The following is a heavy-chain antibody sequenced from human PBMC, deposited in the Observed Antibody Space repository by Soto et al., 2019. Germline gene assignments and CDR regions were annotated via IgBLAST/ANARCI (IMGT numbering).Heavy chain of an antibody. CDR3: AKGGYFEF. CDR2: ISGSGDTI. D-gene: IGHD6-13*01. V-gene: IGHV3-23*01. J-gene: IGHJ4*02. CDR1: GFTFSSYA. Sequence: GGSLRLSCAASGFTFSSYAMTWVRQGPGKGPEWVSSISGSGDTIYYAESVKGRFTISRDNSKDTLYLQMDSLRAEDTAIYYCAKGGYFEFWGQGTLVTVSS.